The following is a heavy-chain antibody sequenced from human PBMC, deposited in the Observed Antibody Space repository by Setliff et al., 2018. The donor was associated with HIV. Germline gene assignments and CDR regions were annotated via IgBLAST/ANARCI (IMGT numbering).Heavy chain of an antibody. CDR2: IYYSGST. CDR1: GGSISSHF. Sequence: LSLTCTVSGGSISSHFWSWIRQPPGKGLEWIGSIYYSGSTNYNPSLKSRVTISVVTSKNQFSLKLSSVTAADTAVYYCARGTLYYDYVWGTPFPFDYWGQGTLVTV. V-gene: IGHV4-59*11. D-gene: IGHD3-16*01. CDR3: ARGTLYYDYVWGTPFPFDY. J-gene: IGHJ4*02.